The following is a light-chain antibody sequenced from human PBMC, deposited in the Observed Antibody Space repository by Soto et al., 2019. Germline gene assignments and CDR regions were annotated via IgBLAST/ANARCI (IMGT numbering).Light chain of an antibody. J-gene: IGKJ1*01. V-gene: IGKV1-5*01. CDR2: DAS. CDR1: QSISTW. Sequence: DIQMTQSPSTLSASVGDRVTITCRASQSISTWLAWYQQKPGKAPNLLISDASSLEGGVPSRFSGSGSGTEFTLTISSLQPDDFATYYCQQYSSYWTFGQGTKVDIK. CDR3: QQYSSYWT.